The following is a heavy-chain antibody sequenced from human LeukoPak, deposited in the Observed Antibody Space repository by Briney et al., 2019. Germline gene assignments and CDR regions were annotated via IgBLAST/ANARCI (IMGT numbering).Heavy chain of an antibody. CDR3: AREEDLYDILPGQPLDY. V-gene: IGHV1-3*01. CDR1: GYTFTSYA. Sequence: ASVKVSCKASGYTFTSYAMHWVRQALGQRLEWMGWINAGNGNTKYSQKFQGRVTITRDTSASTAYMELSSLRCEDTAVYYCAREEDLYDILPGQPLDYWGQGTLVTVSS. D-gene: IGHD3-9*01. CDR2: INAGNGNT. J-gene: IGHJ4*02.